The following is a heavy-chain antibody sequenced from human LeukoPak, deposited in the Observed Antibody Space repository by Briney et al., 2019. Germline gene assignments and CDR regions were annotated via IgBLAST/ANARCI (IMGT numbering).Heavy chain of an antibody. Sequence: GGSLRLSCAASGFTVSSNYMSWVRQAPGKGLDWVSVIYSGGSTYYADSVKGRFTISRDNSKNTLYLQMNSLRAEDTAVYYCAKASQIAEEGWFDPWGQGTLVTVSS. CDR3: AKASQIAEEGWFDP. J-gene: IGHJ5*02. CDR2: IYSGGST. V-gene: IGHV3-66*01. D-gene: IGHD6-13*01. CDR1: GFTVSSNY.